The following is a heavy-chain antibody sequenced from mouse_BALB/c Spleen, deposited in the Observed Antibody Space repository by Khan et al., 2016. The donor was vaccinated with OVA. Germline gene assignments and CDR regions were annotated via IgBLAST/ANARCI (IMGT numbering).Heavy chain of an antibody. Sequence: EVQLQESGPGLVKPSQSLSLTCTVTGYSITSGYGRNWIRQFPGNKLEWMGYISYSGSTNYNPSLKSRISITRDTSKNQFFLQLNSVTTEDTATYDCARAHYYGYGTMDYWGQGTSVTVSS. D-gene: IGHD1-2*01. CDR3: ARAHYYGYGTMDY. V-gene: IGHV3-2*02. J-gene: IGHJ4*01. CDR2: ISYSGST. CDR1: GYSITSGYG.